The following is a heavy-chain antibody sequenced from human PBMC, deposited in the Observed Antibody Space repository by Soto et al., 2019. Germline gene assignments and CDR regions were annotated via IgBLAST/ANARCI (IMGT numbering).Heavy chain of an antibody. Sequence: EVQLVESGGALVQPGGSLRLSCAASGFTFSDYGMAWVRQTPGKGLEWVANIKPDGSEKHYVDSVKGRFAISRDNTKNLLYLQTHSLRDEDTALYYCARSGAGFDFWGQGILVTVSS. D-gene: IGHD6-19*01. CDR1: GFTFSDYG. CDR3: ARSGAGFDF. J-gene: IGHJ4*02. V-gene: IGHV3-7*01. CDR2: IKPDGSEK.